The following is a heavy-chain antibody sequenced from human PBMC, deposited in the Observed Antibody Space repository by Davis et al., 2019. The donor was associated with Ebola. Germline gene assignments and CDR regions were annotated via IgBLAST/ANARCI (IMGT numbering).Heavy chain of an antibody. CDR2: IRSKANSYAT. CDR3: TTTTTASDY. D-gene: IGHD4-11*01. V-gene: IGHV3-73*01. Sequence: GESLKISCAASGFTFSGSAMHWVRQASGKGLEWVGRIRSKANSYATAYAASVKGRFTNSSDDSKNTAYLQMNSLKTEDTAVYYCTTTTTASDYWGQGTLVTVSS. J-gene: IGHJ4*02. CDR1: GFTFSGSA.